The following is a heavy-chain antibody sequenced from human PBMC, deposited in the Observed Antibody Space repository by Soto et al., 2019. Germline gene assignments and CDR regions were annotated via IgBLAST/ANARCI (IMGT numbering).Heavy chain of an antibody. J-gene: IGHJ4*02. Sequence: GASVKVSCKASGGTFSSYTISWVRQAPGQGLEWMGRIIPILGIANYAQKFQGRVTITADKSTSTAYMELSSLRSEDTAVYYCARETVDDSSGWPTQIDYWGQGTLVTVSS. CDR1: GGTFSSYT. V-gene: IGHV1-69*04. D-gene: IGHD6-19*01. CDR3: ARETVDDSSGWPTQIDY. CDR2: IIPILGIA.